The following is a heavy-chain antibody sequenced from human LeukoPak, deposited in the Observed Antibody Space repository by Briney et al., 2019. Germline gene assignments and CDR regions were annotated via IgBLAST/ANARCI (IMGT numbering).Heavy chain of an antibody. CDR3: ARDRTGYVGYEGDPFDI. Sequence: SETLSLTCTVSAAPITSYYWSWIRQPPGKGLEWIGRIFPSGSTNYNPSLESRLTMSVDTPKNQFSLKLNSVTAADTALYYCARDRTGYVGYEGDPFDIWGQGTMVTVSS. CDR1: AAPITSYY. CDR2: IFPSGST. J-gene: IGHJ3*02. V-gene: IGHV4-4*07. D-gene: IGHD5-12*01.